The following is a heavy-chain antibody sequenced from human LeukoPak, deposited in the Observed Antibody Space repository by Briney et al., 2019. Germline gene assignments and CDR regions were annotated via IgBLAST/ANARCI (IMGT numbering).Heavy chain of an antibody. Sequence: GGSLRLSCAASGFTFSSYSMNWVRQAPGKGLEWVSSISSSSSYIYYADSVKGRFTISRDNAKNSLYLQMNSLRAEDTAVYYCARGRRLAYCGGDCSPDAFDIWGQGTMVTVSS. CDR2: ISSSSSYI. V-gene: IGHV3-21*01. D-gene: IGHD2-21*02. J-gene: IGHJ3*02. CDR1: GFTFSSYS. CDR3: ARGRRLAYCGGDCSPDAFDI.